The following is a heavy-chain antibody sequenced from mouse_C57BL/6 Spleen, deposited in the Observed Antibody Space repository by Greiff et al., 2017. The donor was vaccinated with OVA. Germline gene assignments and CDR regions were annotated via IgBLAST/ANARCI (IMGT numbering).Heavy chain of an antibody. J-gene: IGHJ3*01. CDR2: ISSGGSYT. CDR1: GFTFSSYG. D-gene: IGHD1-1*01. Sequence: DVQLVESGGDLVKPGGSLKLSCAASGFTFSSYGMSWVRQTPDKRLEWVATISSGGSYTYYPDSVKGRFTISRDNAKNTLYLQMSSLKSVDTAMYYCARDNYYGSSKGFAYWGQGTLVTVSA. V-gene: IGHV5-6*01. CDR3: ARDNYYGSSKGFAY.